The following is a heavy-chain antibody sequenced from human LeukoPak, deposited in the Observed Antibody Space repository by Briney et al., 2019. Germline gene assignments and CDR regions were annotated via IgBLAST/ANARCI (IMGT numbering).Heavy chain of an antibody. D-gene: IGHD4-17*01. CDR3: TRRVSVTQPNWFDP. CDR1: GGSISSSSYY. Sequence: ASETLSLTCTVSGGSISSSSYYWGWIRQPPGKGLEWIGSIYYSGITYYNPSLQSRVTISVGTPKNQFSLKLSSVTAADTAVYYCTRRVSVTQPNWFDPWGQGTLVTVSS. J-gene: IGHJ5*02. V-gene: IGHV4-39*01. CDR2: IYYSGIT.